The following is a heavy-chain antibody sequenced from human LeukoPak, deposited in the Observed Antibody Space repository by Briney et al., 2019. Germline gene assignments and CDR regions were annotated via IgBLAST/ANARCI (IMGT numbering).Heavy chain of an antibody. D-gene: IGHD2-21*02. J-gene: IGHJ4*02. V-gene: IGHV3-7*01. CDR1: GLTFSNYR. Sequence: GGSLRLPCAASGLTFSNYRMSWVRQAPGKGLEWVANIKDFGSEKYYVDSVKGRFTISRDNAKNSLYLQMNSLRAEDTALYYCVRTRVVVTAYFDYWGQGTLVTVSS. CDR3: VRTRVVVTAYFDY. CDR2: IKDFGSEK.